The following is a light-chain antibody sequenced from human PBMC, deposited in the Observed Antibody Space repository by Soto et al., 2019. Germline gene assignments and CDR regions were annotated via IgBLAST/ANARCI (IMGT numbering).Light chain of an antibody. V-gene: IGKV1-5*01. CDR3: HQYKSHTSCT. J-gene: IGKJ2*02. CDR2: DAS. CDR1: QSISGW. Sequence: DIQMTQSPSTLSASVGDRVTITCRASQSISGWLAWYQQKPGKAPKLLIYDASRLENGVPSRFSGSGSGTEYTLTISSLQPDDFSAYYCHQYKSHTSCTFGQGTKLEIE.